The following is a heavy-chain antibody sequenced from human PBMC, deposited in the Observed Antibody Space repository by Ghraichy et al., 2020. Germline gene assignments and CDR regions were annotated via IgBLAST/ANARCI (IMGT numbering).Heavy chain of an antibody. D-gene: IGHD2-15*01. V-gene: IGHV4-34*01. CDR3: ARGRYCGGGACYPRPSSFDY. CDR2: INYVGVT. Sequence: SQTLSLTCSVYGGSIGGYYWSWIRHSPGQGLEWIGEINYVGVTIYNPSLESRVTISLDTYNNQFSLSLASVTAADTALYFCARGRYCGGGACYPRPSSFDYWGQGMPVTVSS. J-gene: IGHJ4*02. CDR1: GGSIGGYY.